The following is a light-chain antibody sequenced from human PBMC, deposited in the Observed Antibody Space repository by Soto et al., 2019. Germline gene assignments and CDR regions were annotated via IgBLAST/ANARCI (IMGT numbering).Light chain of an antibody. J-gene: IGLJ1*01. CDR1: SSDVGAFNY. Sequence: QSALTQPASVTGSPGQSITISCTGTSSDVGAFNYVSWYQQRPAKAPKVMIYDVSNRPSGISYRFSGSKSGNTASLTISGVQAEDEADYYCVSYTTSNTYVFGTGTKVTVL. CDR3: VSYTTSNTYV. CDR2: DVS. V-gene: IGLV2-14*03.